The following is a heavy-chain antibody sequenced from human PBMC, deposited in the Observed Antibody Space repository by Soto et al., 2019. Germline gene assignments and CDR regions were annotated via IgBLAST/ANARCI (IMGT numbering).Heavy chain of an antibody. J-gene: IGHJ4*02. CDR2: IYPGDSDT. D-gene: IGHD1-7*01. V-gene: IGHV5-51*01. CDR3: ARLRHSQLELREAGQLFDY. CDR1: GYSFTSYW. Sequence: GESLKISCKGSGYSFTSYWIGWVRQMPGKGLEWMGIIYPGDSDTRYSPSFQGQVTTSADKSISTAYLQGSGLKASDTAMYYCARLRHSQLELREAGQLFDYWGQGTLVTVSS.